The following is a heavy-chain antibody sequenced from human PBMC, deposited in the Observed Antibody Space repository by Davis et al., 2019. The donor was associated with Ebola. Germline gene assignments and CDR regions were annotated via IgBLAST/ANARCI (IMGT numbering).Heavy chain of an antibody. CDR1: GFTFSSYG. J-gene: IGHJ4*02. CDR3: HAGFDY. D-gene: IGHD1-14*01. V-gene: IGHV3-33*01. Sequence: PGGSLRLSCAASGFTFSSYGMHWVRQAPGKGLEWVAVIWYDGSNKYYADSVKGRFTISRDNSKNTLYLQMNSLKTEDTAVYYCHAGFDYWGQGTLVTVSS. CDR2: IWYDGSNK.